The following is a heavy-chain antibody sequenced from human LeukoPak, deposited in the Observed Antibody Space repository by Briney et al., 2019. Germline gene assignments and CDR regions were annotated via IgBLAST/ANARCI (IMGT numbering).Heavy chain of an antibody. D-gene: IGHD5-12*01. V-gene: IGHV4-59*01. CDR3: ARGSNSGYHYDY. CDR1: GGSISSYY. Sequence: SETLSLTCTVSGGSISSYYWSWIRQPPGKGLEWIGYMYYSGSTNYNPSLKSRVTISVDTSKSQFSLKLSSVTAADMAVYYCARGSNSGYHYDYWGQGTVVSVSS. J-gene: IGHJ4*02. CDR2: MYYSGST.